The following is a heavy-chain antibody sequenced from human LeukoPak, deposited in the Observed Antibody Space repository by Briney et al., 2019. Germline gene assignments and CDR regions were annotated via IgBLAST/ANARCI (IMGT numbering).Heavy chain of an antibody. CDR1: GYTFTGYY. CDR2: INPNSGGT. Sequence: ASVKVSCKASGYTFTGYYIHWVRQAPGQGLEWMGWINPNSGGTNYAQKFQGRVTMTRDTSISTAYMELTNLIPDDTAVYYCARNGAWGSYRLHDFWGQGTLVTVSS. CDR3: ARNGAWGSYRLHDF. J-gene: IGHJ4*02. D-gene: IGHD3-16*02. V-gene: IGHV1-2*02.